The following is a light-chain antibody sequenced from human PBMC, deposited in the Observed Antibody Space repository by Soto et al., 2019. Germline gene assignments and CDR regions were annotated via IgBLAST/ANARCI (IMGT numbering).Light chain of an antibody. CDR3: QHYDSARWT. CDR2: DAS. V-gene: IGKV3-20*01. CDR1: QSISSTY. Sequence: EIVLTQSPGTLSLSPGERATLSCRASQSISSTYLTWYHQRPGQAPRLLIYDASRRATCIPDRFSGSGSGTDFSLTISRLEPEDFAVYYCQHYDSARWTFGLGTKVEIK. J-gene: IGKJ1*01.